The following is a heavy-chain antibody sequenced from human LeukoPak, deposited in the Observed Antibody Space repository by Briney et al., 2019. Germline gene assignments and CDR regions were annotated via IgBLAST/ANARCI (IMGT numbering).Heavy chain of an antibody. V-gene: IGHV3-66*01. J-gene: IGHJ6*03. Sequence: GGSLRLSCTVTGFTVSINSMSWVRQAPGKGLEWVSFIYSGGNTHYSDSVKGRFTISRDNSKNTLYLQMNSLRAEDTAVYYCARDPYSGSYGNYYYFMDVWGKGTTVTISS. CDR3: ARDPYSGSYGNYYYFMDV. CDR2: IYSGGNT. CDR1: GFTVSINS. D-gene: IGHD1-26*01.